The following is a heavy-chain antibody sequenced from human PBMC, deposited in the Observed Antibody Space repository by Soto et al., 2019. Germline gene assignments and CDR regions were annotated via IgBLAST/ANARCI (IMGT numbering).Heavy chain of an antibody. CDR1: GFSLRGYS. J-gene: IGHJ4*02. CDR2: ISGSGTTI. Sequence: EVQLVESGGGFVQPGGSLSLSCAASGFSLRGYSMIWVRQAPGKGLEWVSYISGSGTTIYYADAVKGRFTISRDNAKNSVYLQMNSLGDEDSAVYYCARGAGYGDYGGYWGQGTLVTVSS. CDR3: ARGAGYGDYGGY. V-gene: IGHV3-48*02. D-gene: IGHD4-17*01.